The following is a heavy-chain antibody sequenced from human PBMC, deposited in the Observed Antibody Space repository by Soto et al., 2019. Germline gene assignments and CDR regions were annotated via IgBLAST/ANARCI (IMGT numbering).Heavy chain of an antibody. CDR3: AKDSITIFGVVILPYYYYYMDV. CDR1: GFTFSSYA. V-gene: IGHV3-23*01. CDR2: ISGSGGST. D-gene: IGHD3-3*01. J-gene: IGHJ6*03. Sequence: GGSLRLSCAASGFTFSSYAMSWVRQAPGKGLEWVSAISGSGGSTYYADSVKGRFTISRDNSKNTLYLQMNSLRAEDTAVYYCAKDSITIFGVVILPYYYYYMDVWGKGTTVTVSS.